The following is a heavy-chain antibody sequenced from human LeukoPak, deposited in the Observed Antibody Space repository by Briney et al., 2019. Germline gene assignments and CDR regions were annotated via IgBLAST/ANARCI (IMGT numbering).Heavy chain of an antibody. J-gene: IGHJ5*02. CDR3: AATLGTTGTENP. CDR1: GFTFTSPA. D-gene: IGHD1-1*01. Sequence: ASVKVSCKASGFTFTSPAVQWVRQARGQRLEWIGWIVVGSGNTNYAQKFQERVTITRDMSTSTAYMELSSLRSEDTAVYYCAATLGTTGTENPWGQGTLVTVSS. CDR2: IVVGSGNT. V-gene: IGHV1-58*01.